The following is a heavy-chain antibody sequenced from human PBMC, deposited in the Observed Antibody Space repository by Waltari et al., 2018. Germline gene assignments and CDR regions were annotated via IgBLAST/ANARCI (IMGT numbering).Heavy chain of an antibody. Sequence: EVQLVASGGGLIQHGGSLGLSCAPSVFIDSREYMGWVRQAPGKGLEWISVIYSGGSTYYADSVKGRFTISRDNSKNTVFLQMNSLRAEDTAVYYCAREVGDWSDALGYWGQGTLVTVSS. CDR1: VFIDSREY. J-gene: IGHJ4*02. D-gene: IGHD1-1*01. CDR2: IYSGGST. V-gene: IGHV3-53*01. CDR3: AREVGDWSDALGY.